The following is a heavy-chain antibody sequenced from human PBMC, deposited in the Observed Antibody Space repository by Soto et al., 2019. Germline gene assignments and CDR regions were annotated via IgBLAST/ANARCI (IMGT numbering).Heavy chain of an antibody. D-gene: IGHD3-10*01. V-gene: IGHV4-59*01. CDR2: IYYSGST. CDR1: GGSISSYY. J-gene: IGHJ6*02. CDR3: GRVTVRYYHYGMDV. Sequence: SETLSLTCTVSGGSISSYYWSWIRQPPGKGLEWIGYIYYSGSTNYNPSLKSRVTISVDTSKNQFSLKLSSVTAADTAVYYCGRVTVRYYHYGMDVWGQGTTVTVSS.